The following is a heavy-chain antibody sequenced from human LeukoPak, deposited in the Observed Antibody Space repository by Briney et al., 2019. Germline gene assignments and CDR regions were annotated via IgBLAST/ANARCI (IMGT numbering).Heavy chain of an antibody. Sequence: PGGSLRLSCAASGFTFSSYAMSWVRQAPGKGLEWVSAISGSGGSTYYADSVKGRFTISRDNSKNTLYLQMNSLRAEDTAVYYCAKDGAEGKSWYYFDYWGQGTLVTVSS. J-gene: IGHJ4*02. CDR2: ISGSGGST. CDR3: AKDGAEGKSWYYFDY. CDR1: GFTFSSYA. D-gene: IGHD4/OR15-4a*01. V-gene: IGHV3-23*01.